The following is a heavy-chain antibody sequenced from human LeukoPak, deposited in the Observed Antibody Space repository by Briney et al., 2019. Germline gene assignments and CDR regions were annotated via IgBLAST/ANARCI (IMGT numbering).Heavy chain of an antibody. D-gene: IGHD5-18*01. Sequence: PSETLSLTCTVSGGSISSRSYYWGWIRQPPGKGLEWIGSIYYSGSTYYNPSLKSRATISVDTSKNQFSLNLNSVTAADTAVYYCARYSYGGEDWFDPWGQGTLVTVSS. J-gene: IGHJ5*02. CDR1: GGSISSRSYY. CDR3: ARYSYGGEDWFDP. CDR2: IYYSGST. V-gene: IGHV4-39*01.